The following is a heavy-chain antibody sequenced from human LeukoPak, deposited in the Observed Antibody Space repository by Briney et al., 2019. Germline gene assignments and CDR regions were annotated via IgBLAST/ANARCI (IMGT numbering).Heavy chain of an antibody. CDR2: INDDGRST. Sequence: GGSLRLSCAASGFTFSTYWMHWVRQVPGKGLVWVSRINDDGRSTSNADSVEGRFTISRDNAKNTLYLEMNSLTVEDTAVYYCAKDTKGGITVAGYYFDYWGRGTLVTVSS. D-gene: IGHD6-19*01. J-gene: IGHJ4*02. V-gene: IGHV3-74*01. CDR3: AKDTKGGITVAGYYFDY. CDR1: GFTFSTYW.